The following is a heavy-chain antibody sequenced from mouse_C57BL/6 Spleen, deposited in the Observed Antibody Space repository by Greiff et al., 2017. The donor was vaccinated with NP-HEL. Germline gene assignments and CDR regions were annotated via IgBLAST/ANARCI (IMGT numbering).Heavy chain of an antibody. CDR2: IYPGSGNT. D-gene: IGHD1-1*01. V-gene: IGHV1-76*01. Sequence: QVQLQQSGAELVRPGASVKLSCKASGYTFTDYYINWVKQRPGQGLEWIARIYPGSGNTYYNEKFKGKATLTAEKSSSTAYMQLSSLTSEDSAVYFCARGDGSAGDVWGTGTTVTVSS. CDR1: GYTFTDYY. CDR3: ARGDGSAGDV. J-gene: IGHJ1*03.